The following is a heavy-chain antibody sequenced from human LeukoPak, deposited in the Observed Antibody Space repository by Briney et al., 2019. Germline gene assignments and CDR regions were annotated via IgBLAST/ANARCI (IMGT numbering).Heavy chain of an antibody. CDR1: GFSLSTSGVG. D-gene: IGHD6-19*01. J-gene: IGHJ4*02. CDR2: IYWNDDK. CDR3: AHMKPHSSSGWFFDY. V-gene: IGHV2-5*01. Sequence: SGPTLVKPTQTLMLTCTFSGFSLSTSGVGVGWIRQPPGKALEWLALIYWNDDKRYSPSLKSRLTITKDTSKNQVVLTVTNMDPVDTATYYCAHMKPHSSSGWFFDYWGQGTLVTVSS.